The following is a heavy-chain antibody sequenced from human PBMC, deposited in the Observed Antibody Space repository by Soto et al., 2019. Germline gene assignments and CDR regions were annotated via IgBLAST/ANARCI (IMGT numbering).Heavy chain of an antibody. D-gene: IGHD3-10*01. CDR3: ARKKGGSGSYYFGRAFDI. V-gene: IGHV3-21*01. J-gene: IGHJ3*02. CDR1: GFTFSSYS. CDR2: ISSSSSYI. Sequence: GGSLRLSCAASGFTFSSYSMNWVRQAPGKGLEWVSSISSSSSYIYYADSVKGRFTISRDNAKNSLYLQMNSLRAEDTAVYYCARKKGGSGSYYFGRAFDIWGQGTMVTVSS.